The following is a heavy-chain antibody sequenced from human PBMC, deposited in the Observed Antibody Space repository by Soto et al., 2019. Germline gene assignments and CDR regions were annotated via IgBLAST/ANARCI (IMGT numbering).Heavy chain of an antibody. V-gene: IGHV3-74*01. CDR2: INNDGTRT. CDR3: TRDENGVGPTQDY. D-gene: IGHD1-26*01. CDR1: GFTFSHYW. J-gene: IGHJ4*02. Sequence: PGGSLRLSCAASGFTFSHYWMHWVRQVPGKGLVWVSRINNDGTRTFYADSVKGRFTVSRDNAKNTLYLQMNSLRAEDTALYYCTRDENGVGPTQDYWGQGTLVTVSS.